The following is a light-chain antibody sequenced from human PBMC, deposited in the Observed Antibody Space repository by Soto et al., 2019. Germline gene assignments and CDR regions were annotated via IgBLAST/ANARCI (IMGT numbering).Light chain of an antibody. Sequence: DVQMXQSPSSLXXSVGDXVTITCQASQDIXXYLTWYQQKSGKAPKLLIYDASNLETGVPSRFSGSGSGTDFTFTISSLQPEDXATYXXXQYNSLPRTFGQGTKVEIK. CDR1: QDIXXY. V-gene: IGKV1-33*01. CDR3: XQYNSLPRT. CDR2: DAS. J-gene: IGKJ1*01.